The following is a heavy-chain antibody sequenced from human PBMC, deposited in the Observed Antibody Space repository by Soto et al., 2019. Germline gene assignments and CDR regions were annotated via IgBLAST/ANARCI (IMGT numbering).Heavy chain of an antibody. D-gene: IGHD4-17*01. V-gene: IGHV3-23*01. CDR2: ISGSGGST. Sequence: GGSLRLSCAASGFTFRSYAMGWVRQAPEKGLEWVSAISGSGGSTYYADSVKGRFTISRDNSKNTLYLQMNSLRAEDTAIYYCAKDKGRGDYALDYWGQGTPVTVSS. CDR3: AKDKGRGDYALDY. CDR1: GFTFRSYA. J-gene: IGHJ4*02.